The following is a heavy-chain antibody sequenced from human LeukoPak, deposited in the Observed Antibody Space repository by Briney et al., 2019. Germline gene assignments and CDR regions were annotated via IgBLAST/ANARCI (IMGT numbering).Heavy chain of an antibody. CDR3: ARGRNIAEPGGGDLDY. V-gene: IGHV1-69*05. CDR2: IIPIFGTT. D-gene: IGHD1-14*01. J-gene: IGHJ4*02. CDR1: GASFSTYA. Sequence: SVKVSCKASGASFSTYAVSWVRQVPGQGLEWMGRIIPIFGTTKYAQKFQGRVTITTDESTTTGYMELSSLESEDTAVYYCARGRNIAEPGGGDLDYWGQGTLVTVSS.